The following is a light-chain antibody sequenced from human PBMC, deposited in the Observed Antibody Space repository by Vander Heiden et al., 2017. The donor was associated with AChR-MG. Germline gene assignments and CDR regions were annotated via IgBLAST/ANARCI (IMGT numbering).Light chain of an antibody. J-gene: IGLJ2*01. CDR3: QSYDSSLSGVV. Sequence: QSVLTPPPSVSGSPGQRVTISCPGSSSNIRAGYAVHWYQQLPGTAPKLLIYGNSKRPSGVPDRCSGSKSGTSASLAITGLQAEDEADYYCQSYDSSLSGVVFGGGTKLTVL. V-gene: IGLV1-40*01. CDR2: GNS. CDR1: SSNIRAGYA.